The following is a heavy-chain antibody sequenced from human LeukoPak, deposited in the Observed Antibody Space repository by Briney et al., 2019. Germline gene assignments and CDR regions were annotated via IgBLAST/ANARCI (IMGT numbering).Heavy chain of an antibody. J-gene: IGHJ4*02. CDR1: GFTFSSYW. Sequence: PGGSLRLSCAAPGFTFSSYWMSWVRQAPGKGLEWVANIKQDGSEKCYVDSVKGRFTISRDNAKNSLYLQMNSLRAEDTAVYYCARAPYCGGDCYYFDYWGQGTLVTVSS. V-gene: IGHV3-7*01. CDR2: IKQDGSEK. CDR3: ARAPYCGGDCYYFDY. D-gene: IGHD2-21*02.